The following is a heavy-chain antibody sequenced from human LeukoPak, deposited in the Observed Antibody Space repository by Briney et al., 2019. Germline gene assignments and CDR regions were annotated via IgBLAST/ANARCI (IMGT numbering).Heavy chain of an antibody. D-gene: IGHD1-26*01. V-gene: IGHV3-11*04. J-gene: IGHJ6*03. Sequence: GGSLRLSCAASGFTFSDYYISWIRQAPGKGLEWVSYISSSGSTIYYADSVKGRFTISRDNAKNSLYLQMNSLRAEDTAVYYCAREPYSGSYYYYYYMDVWGKGTTVTVSS. CDR2: ISSSGSTI. CDR3: AREPYSGSYYYYYYMDV. CDR1: GFTFSDYY.